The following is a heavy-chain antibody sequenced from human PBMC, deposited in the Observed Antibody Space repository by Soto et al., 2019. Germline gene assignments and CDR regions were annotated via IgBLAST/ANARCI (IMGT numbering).Heavy chain of an antibody. CDR3: ARVQAVLYYYYGMDV. D-gene: IGHD1-1*01. CDR2: IYYSGST. CDR1: GGSISSSSYY. V-gene: IGHV4-39*01. J-gene: IGHJ6*02. Sequence: SGTLSLTCTVSGGSISSSSYYWGWIRQPPGKGLEWIGSIYYSGSTYYNPSLKSRVTISVDTSKNQFSLKLSSVTAADTAVYYCARVQAVLYYYYGMDVWGQGTTVTVSS.